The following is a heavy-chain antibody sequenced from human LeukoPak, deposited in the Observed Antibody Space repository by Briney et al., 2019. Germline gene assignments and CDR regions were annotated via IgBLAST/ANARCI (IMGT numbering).Heavy chain of an antibody. Sequence: SETLSLTCTVSGGSISSSSYYWGWIRQPPGKGLEWIGSIYYRGTTYYNPSLKSRVTISVDTSKNQFSLKLSSVTAADTAVYYCARCYGSGSYPEYWGQGTLVTVSS. CDR3: ARCYGSGSYPEY. D-gene: IGHD3-10*01. V-gene: IGHV4-39*07. CDR2: IYYRGTT. CDR1: GGSISSSSYY. J-gene: IGHJ4*02.